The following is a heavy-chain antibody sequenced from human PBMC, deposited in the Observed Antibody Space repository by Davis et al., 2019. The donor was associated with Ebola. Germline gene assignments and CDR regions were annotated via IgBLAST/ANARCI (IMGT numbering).Heavy chain of an antibody. V-gene: IGHV5-51*01. CDR2: IYPGDSDT. CDR1: GYTFTRYW. J-gene: IGHJ4*02. Sequence: PRGSLRLSCKGSGYTFTRYWIGWVRQMPGKGLEWMGIIYPGDSDTRYSPSFQGQVTISADRSISTAYLQWSSLKASDTAMYYCARQTTVTTDFDYWGQGTLVTVSS. CDR3: ARQTTVTTDFDY. D-gene: IGHD4-17*01.